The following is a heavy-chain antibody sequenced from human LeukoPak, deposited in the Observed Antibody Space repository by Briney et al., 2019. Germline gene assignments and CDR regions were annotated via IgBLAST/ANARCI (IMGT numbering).Heavy chain of an antibody. CDR3: ARLATMTTVTSYNWFDP. D-gene: IGHD4-17*01. Sequence: SETLSLTCTVSGGSISSYYWSWIRQPPGKGLEWVGFTYYSGSTNYNPSHKSRVTISVDTSKNQFSLKLSSVTAADTAVYYCARLATMTTVTSYNWFDPWGQGTLVTVSS. CDR1: GGSISSYY. J-gene: IGHJ5*02. V-gene: IGHV4-59*08. CDR2: TYYSGST.